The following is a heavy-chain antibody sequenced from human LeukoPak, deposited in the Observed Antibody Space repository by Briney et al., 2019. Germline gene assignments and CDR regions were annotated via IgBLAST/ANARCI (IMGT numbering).Heavy chain of an antibody. J-gene: IGHJ4*02. Sequence: PGGCLRLSCAASGFTLSGYGMHWVRQAPGTGLEWVAYIRNDGSIKYYADSVKGGFTFSRDDSKKTLYLQMHSLASDDTALYYCAKDNPVCDYWGQGTLVTVSS. CDR1: GFTLSGYG. D-gene: IGHD3-16*01. V-gene: IGHV3-30*02. CDR2: IRNDGSIK. CDR3: AKDNPVCDY.